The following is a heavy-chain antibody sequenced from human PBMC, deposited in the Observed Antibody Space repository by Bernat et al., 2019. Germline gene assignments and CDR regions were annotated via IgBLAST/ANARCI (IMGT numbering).Heavy chain of an antibody. CDR3: ARRITGGVDY. D-gene: IGHD7-27*01. J-gene: IGHJ4*02. V-gene: IGHV5-10-1*03. Sequence: EVQLVQSGAEAKKPGESLRISCKGSGSSFTSYWISWLRQMRGKGLEGVGRIDPSDSYTNYSPSLQGHVTSSADKSISTAYLPWSSLKAPDTAMYYCARRITGGVDYWGQGTLVTVSS. CDR1: GSSFTSYW. CDR2: IDPSDSYT.